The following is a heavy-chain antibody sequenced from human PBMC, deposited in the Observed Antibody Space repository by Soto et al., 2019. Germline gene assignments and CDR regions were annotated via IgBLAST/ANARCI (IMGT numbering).Heavy chain of an antibody. CDR1: GSTFTSYY. CDR2: MNPSGGST. Sequence: GSLKVSCNASGSTFTSYYMRCVRHTTGQGLEWIGIMNPSGGSTSYAQNFQGRVTMTRDTSTSTVYLELSSQRSEDTAVYYCARISEDYYYGMEVWGQGTTVTVSS. J-gene: IGHJ6*02. CDR3: ARISEDYYYGMEV. D-gene: IGHD6-19*01. V-gene: IGHV1-46*01.